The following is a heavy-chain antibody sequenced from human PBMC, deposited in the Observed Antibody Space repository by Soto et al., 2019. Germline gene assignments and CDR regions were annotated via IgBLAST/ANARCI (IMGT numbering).Heavy chain of an antibody. V-gene: IGHV4-59*01. Sequence: SETLSLTCTVSGGSISSYYWSWIRQPPGKGLEWIGYFFYSGSTNYNPSLKSRVTISVDTSKNQFSLKLSSVTAADTAVYYCARDPPGRNYFDYWGQGTLVTVSS. J-gene: IGHJ4*02. CDR1: GGSISSYY. CDR3: ARDPPGRNYFDY. CDR2: FFYSGST.